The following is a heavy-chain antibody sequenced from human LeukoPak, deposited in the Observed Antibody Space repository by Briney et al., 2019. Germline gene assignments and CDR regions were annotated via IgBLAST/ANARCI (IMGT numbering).Heavy chain of an antibody. D-gene: IGHD5-12*01. V-gene: IGHV1-18*01. CDR3: ARDLGMATDH. CDR2: ISGYNGNT. Sequence: ASVKVSCKASGYTFTTYGISWVRQAPGQGLEWMGWISGYNGNTNYAQKEQGRVTMTTDTSTSTAYMELRSLKSDDTAVYYCARDLGMATDHWGQGTLLTVSS. J-gene: IGHJ4*02. CDR1: GYTFTTYG.